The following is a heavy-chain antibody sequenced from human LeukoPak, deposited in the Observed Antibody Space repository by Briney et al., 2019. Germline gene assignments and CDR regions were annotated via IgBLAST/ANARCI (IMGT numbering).Heavy chain of an antibody. CDR1: GGSFSGYY. CDR2: INHSGST. J-gene: IGHJ1*01. V-gene: IGHV4-34*01. CDR3: ARGPDRGSMVRGVIRYFQH. Sequence: SETLSLTCAVYGGSFSGYYWSWIRQPPGKGLEWIGEINHSGSTNYNPSLKSRVTISVDTSKNQFSLELSSVTAADTAVYYCARGPDRGSMVRGVIRYFQHWGQGTLVTVSS. D-gene: IGHD3-10*01.